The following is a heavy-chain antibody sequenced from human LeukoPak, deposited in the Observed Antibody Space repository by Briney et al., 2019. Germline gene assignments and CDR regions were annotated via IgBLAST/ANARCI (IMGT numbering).Heavy chain of an antibody. D-gene: IGHD4-11*01. CDR1: GYTFTGYY. CDR2: SNPNSGGT. V-gene: IGHV1-2*06. Sequence: ASVKVSCKASGYTFTGYYMHWVRQAPGQGLEWMGRSNPNSGGTNYAQKFQGRVTMTRDTSISTAYMELSRLRSDDTAVYYCATLTTVPEWFDPWGQGTLVTVSS. J-gene: IGHJ5*02. CDR3: ATLTTVPEWFDP.